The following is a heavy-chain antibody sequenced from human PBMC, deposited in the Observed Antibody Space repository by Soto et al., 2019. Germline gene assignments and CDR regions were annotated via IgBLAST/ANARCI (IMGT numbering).Heavy chain of an antibody. Sequence: GGSLRLSCAASGFTFSSYAMSWVRQAPGKGLEWVSAISGSGGSTYYADSVKGRFTISRDNSKNTLYPQMNSLRAEVTAVYYCAKDPNRRITMIVVASNFDYWGQGTLVTVSS. V-gene: IGHV3-23*01. J-gene: IGHJ4*02. D-gene: IGHD3-22*01. CDR1: GFTFSSYA. CDR2: ISGSGGST. CDR3: AKDPNRRITMIVVASNFDY.